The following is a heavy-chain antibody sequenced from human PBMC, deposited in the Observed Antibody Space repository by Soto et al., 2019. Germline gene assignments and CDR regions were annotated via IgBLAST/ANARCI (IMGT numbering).Heavy chain of an antibody. CDR3: ARGYYDILTAFGDYYYYGMDV. CDR1: GYTFTSYC. V-gene: IGHV1-18*04. CDR2: ISAYNGNT. J-gene: IGHJ6*02. Sequence: GASVNVSCKSSGYTFTSYCISWVRQAPGQGLECMGWISAYNGNTNYAQKLQGRVTMTTDTSTSTAYMELRSLRSDDTAVYYCARGYYDILTAFGDYYYYGMDVWGQGTTVTVSS. D-gene: IGHD3-9*01.